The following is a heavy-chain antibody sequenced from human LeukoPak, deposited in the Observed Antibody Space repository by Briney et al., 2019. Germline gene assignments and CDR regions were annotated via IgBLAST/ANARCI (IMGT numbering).Heavy chain of an antibody. Sequence: ASVKVSCKASGGTFSSYAISWVRQAPGQGLEWMGRIIPIFDTANYAQKFQGRVTITTDESTSTAYMELSSLRSEDTAVYYCASPSFTCSGGSCPYDYWGQGTLVTVSS. V-gene: IGHV1-69*05. D-gene: IGHD2-15*01. J-gene: IGHJ4*02. CDR2: IIPIFDTA. CDR1: GGTFSSYA. CDR3: ASPSFTCSGGSCPYDY.